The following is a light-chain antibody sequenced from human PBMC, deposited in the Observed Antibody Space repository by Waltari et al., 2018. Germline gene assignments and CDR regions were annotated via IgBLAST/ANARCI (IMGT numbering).Light chain of an antibody. Sequence: DIKLTQSPSFLSASVGDRVTITCRASQAISSYLAWYQQKPGRAPKLLIYATSTLQSGVPSGFSGSGSGTEFTLTISSLQPEDFATYYCQQLDSFPITFGQGTRLEIK. V-gene: IGKV1-9*01. CDR2: ATS. CDR3: QQLDSFPIT. J-gene: IGKJ5*01. CDR1: QAISSY.